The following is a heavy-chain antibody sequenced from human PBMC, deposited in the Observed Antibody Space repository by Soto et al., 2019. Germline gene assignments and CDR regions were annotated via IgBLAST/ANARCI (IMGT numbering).Heavy chain of an antibody. Sequence: DVQLLESGGGLAQPGGSLRLSCAASGFTFSDNAMSWVRQAPGKGLEWVSAISGSGSSTYYADSVKGRFTISRDNSKNTLYLQMNSLRAEDTAEYYCAKVIGGTSDYWGQGTLVTVSS. V-gene: IGHV3-23*01. CDR1: GFTFSDNA. CDR3: AKVIGGTSDY. CDR2: ISGSGSST. D-gene: IGHD3-16*01. J-gene: IGHJ4*02.